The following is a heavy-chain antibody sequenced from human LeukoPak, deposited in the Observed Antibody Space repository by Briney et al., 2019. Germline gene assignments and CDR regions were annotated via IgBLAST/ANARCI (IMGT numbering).Heavy chain of an antibody. CDR2: MNPNSGNT. CDR1: GYTFTSYD. D-gene: IGHD2-21*01. J-gene: IGHJ4*02. Sequence: ASVKVSCKASGYTFTSYDINWVRQATGQGLEWMGWMNPNSGNTGYAQKFQGRVTMTRNTSISTAYMELSSLRSEDTAVYYCARLSCGAYCGGGPNDYWGQGTLVTVSS. V-gene: IGHV1-8*01. CDR3: ARLSCGAYCGGGPNDY.